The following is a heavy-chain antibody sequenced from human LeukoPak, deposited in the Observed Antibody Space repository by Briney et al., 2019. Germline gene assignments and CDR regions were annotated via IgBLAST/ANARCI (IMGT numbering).Heavy chain of an antibody. CDR1: GGSFSGYY. Sequence: SETLSLTCAVYGGSFSGYYWSWIRQPPGKGLEWIGEINHSGSTNYNPSLKSRVTISVDTSKNQFSLTLSSVTAADTAVYYCQVYYYDSSGYPDAFDIWGQGTMVTVSS. CDR2: INHSGST. D-gene: IGHD3-22*01. J-gene: IGHJ3*02. CDR3: QVYYYDSSGYPDAFDI. V-gene: IGHV4-34*01.